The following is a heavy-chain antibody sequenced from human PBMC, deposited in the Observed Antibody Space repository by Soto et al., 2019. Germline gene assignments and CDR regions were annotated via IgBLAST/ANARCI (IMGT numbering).Heavy chain of an antibody. CDR3: TRDPDIVVVPAAMSDDAFDI. V-gene: IGHV3-49*03. D-gene: IGHD2-2*01. Sequence: RLSCTASGFTFGDYAMSWFRQAPGKGLEWVGFIRSKAYGGTTEYAASVKGRFTISRDDSKSIAYLQMNSLKTEDTAVYYCTRDPDIVVVPAAMSDDAFDIWGQGTMVTVSS. J-gene: IGHJ3*02. CDR2: IRSKAYGGTT. CDR1: GFTFGDYA.